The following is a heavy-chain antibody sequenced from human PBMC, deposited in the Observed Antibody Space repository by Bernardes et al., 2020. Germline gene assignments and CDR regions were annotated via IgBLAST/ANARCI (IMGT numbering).Heavy chain of an antibody. V-gene: IGHV1-8*01. J-gene: IGHJ4*02. CDR1: GYTFTSYD. CDR3: ARGRNPYCSGGSCFEDY. CDR2: MNPNSGNT. D-gene: IGHD2-15*01. Sequence: AAGKVSCKASGYTFTSYDINWVRQATGQGLEWMGWMNPNSGNTGYAQKFQGRVTMTRNTSISTAYMELSSLRSEDTAVYYCARGRNPYCSGGSCFEDYWGQGTLVTVSS.